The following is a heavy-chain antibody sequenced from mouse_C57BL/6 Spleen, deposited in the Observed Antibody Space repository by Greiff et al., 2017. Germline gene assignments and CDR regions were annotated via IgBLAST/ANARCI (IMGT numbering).Heavy chain of an antibody. CDR2: INYDGSST. D-gene: IGHD2-3*01. J-gene: IGHJ2*01. Sequence: DVQLVESEGGLVQPGSSMKLSCTASGFTFSDYYMAWVRQVPEKGLEWVANINYDGSSTYYLDSLKSRFIISRDNAKNILYLQMSSLKSEDTASXYCARVNDGYYDYWGQGTTLTVSS. CDR3: ARVNDGYYDY. CDR1: GFTFSDYY. V-gene: IGHV5-16*01.